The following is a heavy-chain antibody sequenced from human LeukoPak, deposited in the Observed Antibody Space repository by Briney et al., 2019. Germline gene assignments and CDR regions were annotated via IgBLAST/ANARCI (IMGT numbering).Heavy chain of an antibody. CDR2: IQYSGST. CDR1: GGSMNSYD. J-gene: IGHJ4*02. Sequence: PSETLSLTCSASGGSMNSYDGGWIRQPPGKGLEWIGYIQYSGSTKYNPSLRSRVTISLDTPKSQFSLKLSSVTAADTAVYYCARSHGLYWGQGTLVSVSS. CDR3: ARSHGLY. V-gene: IGHV4-59*01.